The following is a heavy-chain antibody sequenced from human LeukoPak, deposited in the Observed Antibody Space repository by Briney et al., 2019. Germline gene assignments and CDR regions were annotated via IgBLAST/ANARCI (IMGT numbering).Heavy chain of an antibody. Sequence: PGGSLRLSCAASGFTFSTYGMHWVRQAPGKGLEWVSTISGGGGSTFYADSVKGRFTISRDNSKNTLYLQMNSLRAEDTAVYYCAKGPNAYSSSWDFSWGQGTLVTVSS. CDR2: ISGGGGST. J-gene: IGHJ4*02. V-gene: IGHV3-23*01. CDR1: GFTFSTYG. D-gene: IGHD6-13*01. CDR3: AKGPNAYSSSWDFS.